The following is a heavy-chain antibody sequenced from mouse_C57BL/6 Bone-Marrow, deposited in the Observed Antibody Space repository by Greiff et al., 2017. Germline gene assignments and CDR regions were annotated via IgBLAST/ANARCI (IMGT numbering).Heavy chain of an antibody. J-gene: IGHJ4*01. CDR1: GFNIKDTY. Sequence: VQLKESGAELVKPGASVKLSCTASGFNIKDTYMHWVKQRPEQGLEWIGRIDPANGNTKYDPKFQGKATITAATSSNTAYLQLSSLTSEDTAVYYCARSRYGKIYAMDYWGQGTSVTVSS. CDR2: IDPANGNT. CDR3: ARSRYGKIYAMDY. D-gene: IGHD2-10*02. V-gene: IGHV14-3*02.